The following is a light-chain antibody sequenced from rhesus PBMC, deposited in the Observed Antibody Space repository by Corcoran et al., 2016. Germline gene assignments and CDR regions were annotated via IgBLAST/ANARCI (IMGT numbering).Light chain of an antibody. CDR3: SSYTTSSTDV. Sequence: QAAPTQPPSVSGSPGQSVTISCTGTSSDVGGYNYVSWYQQHPGKAPKLMIYGVSKRPSGVSDRFSGSKSGNTASLTISGLQAEDEADYYCSSYTTSSTDVFGSGTKLTVL. CDR2: GVS. J-gene: IGLJ6*01. V-gene: IGLV2S7*01. CDR1: SSDVGGYNY.